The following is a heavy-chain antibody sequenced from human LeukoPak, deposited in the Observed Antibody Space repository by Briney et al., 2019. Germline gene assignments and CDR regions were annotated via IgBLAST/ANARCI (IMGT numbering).Heavy chain of an antibody. J-gene: IGHJ4*02. Sequence: GGSLRLSCAASGFTVSSNYMSRVRQAPGKGLEWVSVLYSDGTTYYTDSVKGRFTISRDNSKNTLYLQMNNLRAEDTAVYYCAKAAYDSNGFTANHDYWGQGTLVTVSS. CDR1: GFTVSSNY. D-gene: IGHD3-22*01. CDR2: LYSDGTT. CDR3: AKAAYDSNGFTANHDY. V-gene: IGHV3-53*01.